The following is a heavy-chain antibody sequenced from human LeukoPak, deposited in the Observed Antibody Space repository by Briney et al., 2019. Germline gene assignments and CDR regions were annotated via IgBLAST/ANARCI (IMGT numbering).Heavy chain of an antibody. Sequence: HAGGSLRLSCAASGFTFSNYAMHWVRQAPGKGLEWVAVISYDGSNKYSADSVKGRFTISRDNSKSTLSLQMNSLRAEDTAVYYCANLLLSAYYYNWGQGTLVTVSS. D-gene: IGHD3-3*01. CDR3: ANLLLSAYYYN. CDR1: GFTFSNYA. J-gene: IGHJ4*02. V-gene: IGHV3-30*04. CDR2: ISYDGSNK.